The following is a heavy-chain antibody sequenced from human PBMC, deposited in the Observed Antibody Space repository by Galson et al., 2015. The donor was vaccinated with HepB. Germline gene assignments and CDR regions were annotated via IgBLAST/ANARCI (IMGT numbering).Heavy chain of an antibody. J-gene: IGHJ4*02. Sequence: SLRLSCAASGFTFGDYAMSWVRQAPGKGLEWVGFIGSKAYGGTTEYAASVKGRFTISRDDSKSIAYLQMNSLKTEDTAVYYCTRVYDYVWGSYRPTYYFDYWGQGTLVTVSS. V-gene: IGHV3-49*04. D-gene: IGHD3-16*02. CDR1: GFTFGDYA. CDR3: TRVYDYVWGSYRPTYYFDY. CDR2: IGSKAYGGTT.